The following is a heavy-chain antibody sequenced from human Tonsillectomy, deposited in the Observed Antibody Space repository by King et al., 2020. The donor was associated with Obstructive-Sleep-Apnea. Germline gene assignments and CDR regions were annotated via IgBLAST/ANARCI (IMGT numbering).Heavy chain of an antibody. CDR1: GFTFSSYA. J-gene: IGHJ2*01. V-gene: IGHV3-30*04. D-gene: IGHD4-23*01. Sequence: VQLVESGGGVVQPGRSLRLSCAASGFTFSSYAMHWVRQAPGKGLEWVAVISYDGSNKYYADSVKGRFTISRDNSKNTLYLQMNSLRAEDTAVYYCARGTDYGGNLRRRWYFDLWGRGTLVTVSS. CDR3: ARGTDYGGNLRRRWYFDL. CDR2: ISYDGSNK.